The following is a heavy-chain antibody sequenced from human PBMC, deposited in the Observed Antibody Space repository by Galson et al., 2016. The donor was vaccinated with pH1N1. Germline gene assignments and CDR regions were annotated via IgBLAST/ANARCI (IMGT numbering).Heavy chain of an antibody. CDR3: ARDTYWYDDSPYKPFDS. V-gene: IGHV3-23*01. Sequence: SLRLSCAASGFTFENYAVNWVRQTPRKGLEWVSAISGSGGNTYYTDSVKGRFTISRDNSKNTLYLQMNSLRAEDTAIYYCARDTYWYDDSPYKPFDSWGQGTLVTVSS. CDR1: GFTFENYA. D-gene: IGHD3-22*01. J-gene: IGHJ4*02. CDR2: ISGSGGNT.